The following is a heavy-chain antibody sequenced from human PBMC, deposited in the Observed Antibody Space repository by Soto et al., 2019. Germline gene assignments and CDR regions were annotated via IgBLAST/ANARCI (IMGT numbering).Heavy chain of an antibody. CDR2: ISGSGGST. J-gene: IGHJ4*02. D-gene: IGHD6-6*01. V-gene: IGHV3-23*01. CDR3: AKGGPSIAARQPEVFDY. CDR1: GFTFSSYA. Sequence: GGSLRLSCAASGFTFSSYAMSWVRQAPGKGLEWVSAISGSGGSTYYADSVKGRFTISRDNSKNTLYLQMNSLRAEDTAVYYCAKGGPSIAARQPEVFDYWGQGTLVTVSS.